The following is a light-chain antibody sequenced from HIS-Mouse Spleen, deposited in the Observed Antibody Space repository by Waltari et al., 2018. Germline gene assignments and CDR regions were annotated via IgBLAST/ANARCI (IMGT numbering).Light chain of an antibody. CDR2: EGS. CDR1: SSDVGSYNL. CDR3: CSYAGSSTLVV. J-gene: IGLJ2*01. Sequence: QSALTQPASVSGSPGQSITISCTGTSSDVGSYNLVSWYQQHPGKAPKLMFYEGSKRPSGVSNRFSGSKSGNTASLTISGLQAEDEADYYCCSYAGSSTLVVFGGGTNLTVL. V-gene: IGLV2-23*01.